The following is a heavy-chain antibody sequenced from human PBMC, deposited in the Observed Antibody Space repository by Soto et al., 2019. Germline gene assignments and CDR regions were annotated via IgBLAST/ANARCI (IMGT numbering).Heavy chain of an antibody. CDR3: VKNRGAGSLSNWSFAS. D-gene: IGHD1-26*01. V-gene: IGHV5-51*01. Sequence: PGESLKISCKGSGYHFTNYWIGWVRQMPGKGLEWMGFIYPSDSDTRYSPSFQGQVTISADKSISTAYLQWSSLKASDTAVYYCVKNRGAGSLSNWSFASWGRGSLVTVSS. J-gene: IGHJ2*01. CDR1: GYHFTNYW. CDR2: IYPSDSDT.